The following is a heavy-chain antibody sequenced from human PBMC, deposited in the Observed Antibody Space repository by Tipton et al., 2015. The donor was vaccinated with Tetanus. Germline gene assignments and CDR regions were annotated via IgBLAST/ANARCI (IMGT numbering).Heavy chain of an antibody. D-gene: IGHD3-9*01. Sequence: SLRLSCAASGFTFSTYSMNWVRQAPGKGLEWVSSIGVSSSPIYYADSVKGRFTISRDNSKNTLILQMNSLRAEDTAVYFCAKFLVVITQGYYHTMDVWGQGTTVTVSS. CDR3: AKFLVVITQGYYHTMDV. CDR1: GFTFSTYS. V-gene: IGHV3-48*04. CDR2: IGVSSSPI. J-gene: IGHJ6*02.